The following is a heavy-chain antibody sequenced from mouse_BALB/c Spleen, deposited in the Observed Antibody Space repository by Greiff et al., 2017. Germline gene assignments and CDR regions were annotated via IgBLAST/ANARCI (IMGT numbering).Heavy chain of an antibody. CDR1: GFTFSSYA. V-gene: IGHV5-6-5*01. CDR3: ARGGGSRSPWFAY. CDR2: ISSGGST. Sequence: DVMLVESGGGLVKPGGSLKLSCAASGFTFSSYAMSWVRQTPEKRLEWVASISSGGSTYYPDSVKGRFTISRDNARNILYLQMSSLRSEDTAMYYCARGGGSRSPWFAYWGQGTLVTVSA. J-gene: IGHJ3*01. D-gene: IGHD1-1*01.